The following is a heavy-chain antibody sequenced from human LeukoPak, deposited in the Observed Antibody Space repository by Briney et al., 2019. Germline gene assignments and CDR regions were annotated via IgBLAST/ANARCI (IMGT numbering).Heavy chain of an antibody. CDR2: IYYSGST. CDR1: GGSINTGDYY. J-gene: IGHJ5*02. V-gene: IGHV4-39*07. CDR3: AREGFSRYWRRGNWFDP. D-gene: IGHD2-15*01. Sequence: ASETLSLTCTVSGGSINTGDYYWVWIRQPPGKGLEWIGSIYYSGSTSYNPSLKSRVTISVDTSKNQFSLKLSSVTAADTAVYYCAREGFSRYWRRGNWFDPWGQGTLVTVSS.